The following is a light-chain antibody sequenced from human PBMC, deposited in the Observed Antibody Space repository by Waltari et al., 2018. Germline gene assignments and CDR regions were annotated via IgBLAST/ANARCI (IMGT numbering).Light chain of an antibody. CDR2: EVN. CDR1: SSDVGGYNF. Sequence: QSALTQPASVSGSPGQSITISCTGTSSDVGGYNFVSWYQQHPGKVPKLIIYEVNNRPSGVSNRVSGSQSGNTASLTISGLQAEDEADYYCSSYTSISTGIFGGGTKLTVL. J-gene: IGLJ2*01. CDR3: SSYTSISTGI. V-gene: IGLV2-14*01.